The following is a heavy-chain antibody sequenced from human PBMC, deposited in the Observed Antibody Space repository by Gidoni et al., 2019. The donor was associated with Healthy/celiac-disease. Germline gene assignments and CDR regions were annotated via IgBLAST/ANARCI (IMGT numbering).Heavy chain of an antibody. D-gene: IGHD6-19*01. Sequence: EVQLVESGGGLVKPGWSLRLSCAASGFTFSSYSMNWVRQAPGKGLEWVSSISSSISYIYYADSVKGRFTISRDNAKNSLYLQMNSLRAEDTAVYYCARDPDGAVAGSVDYWGQGTLVTVSS. CDR2: ISSSISYI. CDR3: ARDPDGAVAGSVDY. CDR1: GFTFSSYS. V-gene: IGHV3-21*01. J-gene: IGHJ4*02.